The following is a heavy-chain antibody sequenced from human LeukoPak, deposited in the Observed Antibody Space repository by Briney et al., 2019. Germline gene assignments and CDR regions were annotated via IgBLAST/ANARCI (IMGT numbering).Heavy chain of an antibody. CDR3: ATSHGSGSPVDY. CDR2: INPSGGST. D-gene: IGHD1-26*01. V-gene: IGHV1-46*01. J-gene: IGHJ4*02. Sequence: ASVKVSCNASGYTFTSYYMHWVRQAPGQGLEWMGIINPSGGSTSYAQKFQGRVTMTEDTSTDTAYMELSNLRSEDTAVYYCATSHGSGSPVDYWGQGTLVTVSS. CDR1: GYTFTSYY.